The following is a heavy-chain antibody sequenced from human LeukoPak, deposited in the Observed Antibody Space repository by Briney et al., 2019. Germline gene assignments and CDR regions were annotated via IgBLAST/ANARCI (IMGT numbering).Heavy chain of an antibody. V-gene: IGHV4-34*01. Sequence: PSETLSLTCAVYGGSFSGYYWSWIRQPPGKGLEWIGEINHSGSTNYNPSLESRVTISVDTSKNQFSLKLSSVTAADTAVYYCARGLRYDSSGYYYFDYWGQGTLVTVSS. D-gene: IGHD3-22*01. CDR3: ARGLRYDSSGYYYFDY. CDR1: GGSFSGYY. CDR2: INHSGST. J-gene: IGHJ4*02.